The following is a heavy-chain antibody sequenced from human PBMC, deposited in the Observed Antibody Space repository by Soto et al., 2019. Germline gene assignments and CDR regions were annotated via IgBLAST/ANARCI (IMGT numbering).Heavy chain of an antibody. V-gene: IGHV1-18*01. J-gene: IGHJ4*02. CDR1: GYTFTSYG. CDR2: SSAYNGNT. Sequence: QVQLVQSGAEVKKPGASVKVSCKASGYTFTSYGISWVRQAAGQGLEWMGWSSAYNGNTNYAQKRQRRVTMTTDTSPSTAYMQLRSLRADDTAVYYCARESSSSRHDYWGQGTLVTVSS. CDR3: ARESSSSRHDY. D-gene: IGHD6-13*01.